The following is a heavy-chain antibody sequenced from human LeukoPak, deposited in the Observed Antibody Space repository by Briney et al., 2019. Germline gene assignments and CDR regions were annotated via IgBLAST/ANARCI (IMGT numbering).Heavy chain of an antibody. CDR1: GFTFSRSG. CDR2: ILHDGSNK. CDR3: ATLSGDSHGYDY. Sequence: GRSLRLSCAASGFTFSRSGMHWVRQAPGKGLEWVAVILHDGSNKQYADSVKGRFTISRDNSKNTLYLQMNSLRAEDTAVYYCATLSGDSHGYDYWGQGTLVTVSS. J-gene: IGHJ4*02. V-gene: IGHV3-30*03. D-gene: IGHD5-18*01.